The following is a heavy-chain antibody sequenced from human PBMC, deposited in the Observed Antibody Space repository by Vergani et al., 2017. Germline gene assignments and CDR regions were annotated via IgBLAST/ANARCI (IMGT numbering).Heavy chain of an antibody. Sequence: QVQLQESGPGLVKPSETLSLTCAVSGHSISSGYYWGWIRQPPGKGLEWIGSIYHSGSTYYNPSLKSRVTISVDTSKNQFYLKLSSVTAADTAVYYCARQGVVAADYYYGMDVWGQGTTVTVSS. CDR1: GHSISSGYY. J-gene: IGHJ6*02. D-gene: IGHD2-15*01. CDR2: IYHSGST. V-gene: IGHV4-38-2*01. CDR3: ARQGVVAADYYYGMDV.